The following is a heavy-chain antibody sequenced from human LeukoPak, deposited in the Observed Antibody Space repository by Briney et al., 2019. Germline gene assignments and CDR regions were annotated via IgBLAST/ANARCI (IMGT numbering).Heavy chain of an antibody. V-gene: IGHV3-11*04. CDR2: ISSRGSII. CDR3: ARDHGYSYGPREGFDY. CDR1: GFTFRDYY. Sequence: KAGGSLRLSCTASGFTFRDYYMNWIRQAPGKGLEWVASISSRGSIIYYADSVKGRFTISRDNAKNSLYLQMNSLRAEDTAVYYCARDHGYSYGPREGFDYWGQGTLVTVSS. D-gene: IGHD5-18*01. J-gene: IGHJ4*02.